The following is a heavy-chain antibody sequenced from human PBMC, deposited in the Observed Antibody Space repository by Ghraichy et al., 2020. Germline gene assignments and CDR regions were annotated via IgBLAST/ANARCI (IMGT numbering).Heavy chain of an antibody. CDR1: GGSISSGGYY. J-gene: IGHJ4*02. CDR3: ARDIVYCSSTSCYRVFDY. CDR2: IYYSGST. Sequence: SETLSLTCTVSGGSISSGGYYWSWIRQHPGKGLEWIGYIYYSGSTYYNPSLKSRVTISVDTSKNQFSLKLSSVTAADTAVYYCARDIVYCSSTSCYRVFDYWGQGTLVTVSS. V-gene: IGHV4-31*03. D-gene: IGHD2-2*01.